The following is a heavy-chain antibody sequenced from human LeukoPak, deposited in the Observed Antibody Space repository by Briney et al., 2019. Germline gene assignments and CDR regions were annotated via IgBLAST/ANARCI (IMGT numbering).Heavy chain of an antibody. CDR3: ARGMSAYQQLDY. Sequence: GSLRVSCAASGFTFSSYSMNWVRQAPGKGLEWVSSITSSSGYMFYADSVKGRFTISRDNTKNSLYLQMNSLRAEDTAVYYCARGMSAYQQLDYWGQGTLVTVSS. J-gene: IGHJ4*02. CDR2: ITSSSGYM. D-gene: IGHD1/OR15-1a*01. V-gene: IGHV3-21*01. CDR1: GFTFSSYS.